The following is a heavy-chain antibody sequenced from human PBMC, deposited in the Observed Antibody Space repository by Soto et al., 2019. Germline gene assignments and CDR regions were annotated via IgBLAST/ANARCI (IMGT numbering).Heavy chain of an antibody. CDR2: IKHDGSET. D-gene: IGHD2-15*01. Sequence: EVQVVESGGDLVQPGGSLRLSCVVSGFTFSDFWMSWVRQAPGKGLDWVANIKHDGSETYYVGSVEGRFTISRDNTKDSLYLQMNSLRAEDTAVYYCARGGSWGSDFWGQGTLVTVSS. CDR3: ARGGSWGSDF. J-gene: IGHJ4*02. V-gene: IGHV3-7*01. CDR1: GFTFSDFW.